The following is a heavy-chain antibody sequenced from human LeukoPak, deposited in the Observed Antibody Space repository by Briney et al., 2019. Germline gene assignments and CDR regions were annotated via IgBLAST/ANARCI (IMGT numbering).Heavy chain of an antibody. J-gene: IGHJ1*01. D-gene: IGHD3-22*01. V-gene: IGHV3-9*03. Sequence: GGSLRLSCAASGFTFDDYAMHWVRQAPGKGLEWVSSITWNSGSIDYADSVKGRFTISRDNAKNSLYLQMNSLRAEDMALYYCAKGTVSSGYYWVFEHWGQGTLVTVSS. CDR1: GFTFDDYA. CDR2: ITWNSGSI. CDR3: AKGTVSSGYYWVFEH.